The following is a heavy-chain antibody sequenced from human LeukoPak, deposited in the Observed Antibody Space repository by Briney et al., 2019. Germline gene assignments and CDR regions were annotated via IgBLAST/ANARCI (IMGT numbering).Heavy chain of an antibody. D-gene: IGHD6-6*01. CDR3: ASLGDSSSSWYQGGNY. V-gene: IGHV4-39*01. CDR1: GGSISSSSYY. CDR2: IYYSGST. J-gene: IGHJ4*02. Sequence: PSETLSLTCTVSGGSISSSSYYWGWIRQPPGKGLEWIGSIYYSGSTYYNPSLKSRVTISVDTSKNQFSLKLSSVTAADTAVYYCASLGDSSSSWYQGGNYWGQGTLVTVSS.